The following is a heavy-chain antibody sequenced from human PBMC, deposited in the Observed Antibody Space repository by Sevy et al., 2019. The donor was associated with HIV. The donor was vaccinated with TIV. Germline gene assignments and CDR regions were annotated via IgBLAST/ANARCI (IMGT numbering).Heavy chain of an antibody. J-gene: IGHJ6*02. CDR3: AIQSLRYYGMDV. Sequence: SETLSLTCTVSGGSISSSSYYWGWIRQPPGKGLEWIGSIYYSGSTYYNPSLKSRVTISVDTSNNQFSLKLSSVTAADTAVYYCAIQSLRYYGMDVWGQGTTVTVSS. V-gene: IGHV4-39*01. CDR2: IYYSGST. CDR1: GGSISSSSYY.